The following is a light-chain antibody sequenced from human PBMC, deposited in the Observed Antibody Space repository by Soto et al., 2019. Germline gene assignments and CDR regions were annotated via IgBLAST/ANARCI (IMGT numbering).Light chain of an antibody. CDR1: QSVHSY. V-gene: IGKV1-39*01. CDR3: QQSYSTPLT. J-gene: IGKJ4*01. Sequence: DIQMTQSPSSLSASVGDTVTVTCRASQSVHSYLNWYQQKPGQAPKLLMDTVSNLQSGVPSRFSGSGSGTDYTLTIRSLQPEDFATYYCQQSYSTPLTFGGGTKVEIK. CDR2: TVS.